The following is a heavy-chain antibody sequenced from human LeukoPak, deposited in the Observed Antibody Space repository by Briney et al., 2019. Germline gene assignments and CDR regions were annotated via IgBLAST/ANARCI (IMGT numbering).Heavy chain of an antibody. CDR1: GGTFSSYA. J-gene: IGHJ4*02. CDR2: IIPIFGTA. Sequence: ASVKVSCKASGGTFSSYAISWVRQAPGQGLEWMGGIIPIFGTANYAQKFQGRVTITADESTSTAYMELSSLRSEDTAVYYCARGSYRGYGTRFDYWGQGTLVTVSS. D-gene: IGHD1-26*01. CDR3: ARGSYRGYGTRFDY. V-gene: IGHV1-69*13.